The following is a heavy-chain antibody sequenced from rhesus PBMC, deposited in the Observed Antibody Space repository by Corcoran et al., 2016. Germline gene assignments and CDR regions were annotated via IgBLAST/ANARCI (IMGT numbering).Heavy chain of an antibody. J-gene: IGHJ4*01. V-gene: IGHV4-169*01. Sequence: QLQLQESGPGLVKPSETLSVTCAVSGGSISSSYWSWIRQAPGKGLEWVVYIYGSGSSTNYNPSLKRRVPLSVDTSTNQLSLKLSSVPAADTAVYYFARGGGYCTGSCCYPFDYWGQGVLVTVSS. CDR2: IYGSGSST. CDR1: GGSISSSY. D-gene: IGHD2-21*01. CDR3: ARGGGYCTGSCCYPFDY.